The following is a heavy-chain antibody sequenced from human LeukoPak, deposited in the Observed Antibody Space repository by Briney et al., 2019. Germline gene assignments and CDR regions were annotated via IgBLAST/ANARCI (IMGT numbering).Heavy chain of an antibody. CDR3: ARSGYDLYYFDY. D-gene: IGHD5-12*01. Sequence: GGSLRLSCAASGFNFSGYAMTWVRQAPGKGLEWVSTTSHTGVSTRYADSVKGRFTISRDNSKYTLYLQMNSLRAEDTAVYYCARSGYDLYYFDYCGLGTLVTVSS. V-gene: IGHV3-23*01. J-gene: IGHJ4*02. CDR2: TSHTGVST. CDR1: GFNFSGYA.